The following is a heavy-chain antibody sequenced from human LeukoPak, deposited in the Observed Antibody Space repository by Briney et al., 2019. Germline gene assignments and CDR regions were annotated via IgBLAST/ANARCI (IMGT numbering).Heavy chain of an antibody. Sequence: SETLSLTCTVSGGSISGYYWSWIRQPPGKGLEWIGYIYHSGSTYYNPSLKSRVTISVDRSKNQFSLKLSSVTAADTAVYYCASLWGSYRPDYWGQGTLVTVSS. J-gene: IGHJ4*02. CDR1: GGSISGYY. CDR3: ASLWGSYRPDY. CDR2: IYHSGST. D-gene: IGHD3-16*02. V-gene: IGHV4-30-2*01.